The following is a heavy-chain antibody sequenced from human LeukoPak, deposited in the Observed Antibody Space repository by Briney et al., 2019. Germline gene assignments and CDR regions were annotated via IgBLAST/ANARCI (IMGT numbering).Heavy chain of an antibody. D-gene: IGHD3-10*01. CDR3: ARDIYYGSGSQIGL. J-gene: IGHJ4*02. Sequence: GGSLRLSCAASGFTFDDYAMHWVRQAPGEGLEWVSSISSSSSYIYYADSVKGRFTISRDNAKNSLYLQMNSLRAEDTAVYYCARDIYYGSGSQIGLWGQGTLVTVSS. CDR1: GFTFDDYA. CDR2: ISSSSSYI. V-gene: IGHV3-21*01.